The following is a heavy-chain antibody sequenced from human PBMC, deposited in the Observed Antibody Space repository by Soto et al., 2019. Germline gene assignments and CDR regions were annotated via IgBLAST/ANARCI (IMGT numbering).Heavy chain of an antibody. CDR1: GFTFDDYT. Sequence: GSLRLSCAASGFTFDDYTMHWVRQAPGKGLEWVSLISWDGGSTYYADSVKGRFTISRDNSKNSLYLQMNSLRTEDTALYYCAKGVDMVRGVITEYYYYYMDVWGKGTTVTVSS. V-gene: IGHV3-43*01. D-gene: IGHD3-10*01. CDR3: AKGVDMVRGVITEYYYYYMDV. J-gene: IGHJ6*03. CDR2: ISWDGGST.